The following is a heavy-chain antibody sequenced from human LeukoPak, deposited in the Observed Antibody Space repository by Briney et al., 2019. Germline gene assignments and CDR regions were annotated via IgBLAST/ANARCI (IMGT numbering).Heavy chain of an antibody. D-gene: IGHD4-23*01. J-gene: IGHJ4*02. V-gene: IGHV3-53*01. CDR3: ARRAGGYSHPHDY. Sequence: GGSLRLSCATSGFTFMNYAMGWVRQPPGKGLEWVSLIYSGGSTYYADSVKGRFTISRDNSKNTVYLQMNSLRAEDTAVYYCARRAGGYSHPHDYWGQGTLVTVSS. CDR2: IYSGGST. CDR1: GFTFMNYA.